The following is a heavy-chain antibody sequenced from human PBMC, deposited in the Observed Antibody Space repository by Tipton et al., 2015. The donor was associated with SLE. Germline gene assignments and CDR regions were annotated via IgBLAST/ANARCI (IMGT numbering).Heavy chain of an antibody. J-gene: IGHJ6*04. CDR3: TRPGEYYVSSGYSYYYGMDV. D-gene: IGHD3-22*01. V-gene: IGHV3-73*01. Sequence: SLRLSCAASGFTLSGSAMHWVRQASGKGLEWVGRIRSKVNSFATAYAASVKGRFTIPRDDSKNTAYLQMNSLKTENTAVYYCTRPGEYYVSSGYSYYYGMDVWGKGTTVTVSA. CDR1: GFTLSGSA. CDR2: IRSKVNSFAT.